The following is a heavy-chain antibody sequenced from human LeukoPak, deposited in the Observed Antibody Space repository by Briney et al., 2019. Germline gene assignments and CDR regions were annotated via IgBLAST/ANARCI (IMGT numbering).Heavy chain of an antibody. J-gene: IGHJ5*02. CDR3: GKDGGQYSSGPEFDP. V-gene: IGHV3-23*01. CDR1: GIVFSNTA. D-gene: IGHD6-19*01. Sequence: SGGSLRLSCAASGIVFSNTAMNWARQSPGRGLEWVSAISGGGERTFYADSVKGRFTISRDNSRNMVYLQMNSLRADDTAIYYCGKDGGQYSSGPEFDPRGQGALVTVSS. CDR2: ISGGGERT.